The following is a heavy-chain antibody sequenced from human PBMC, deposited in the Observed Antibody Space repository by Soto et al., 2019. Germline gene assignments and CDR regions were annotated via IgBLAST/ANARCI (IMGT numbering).Heavy chain of an antibody. CDR3: ARDPVPRMATTKAGFDY. CDR1: GFTFSSYS. J-gene: IGHJ4*02. D-gene: IGHD5-12*01. Sequence: EVQLVESGGGLVQPGGSLRLSCAASGFTFSSYSMNWVRQAPGKGLEWVSYISSSSSTIYYADSVKGRFTISRDNAKNSLYLQMNSLRDEDTAVYYCARDPVPRMATTKAGFDYWGQGTLVTVSS. V-gene: IGHV3-48*02. CDR2: ISSSSSTI.